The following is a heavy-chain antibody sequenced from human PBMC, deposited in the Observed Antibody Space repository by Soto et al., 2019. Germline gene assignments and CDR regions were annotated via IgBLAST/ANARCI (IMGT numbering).Heavy chain of an antibody. V-gene: IGHV3-30*04. CDR2: ISYDGRNK. Sequence: GGSLRLSCAASGFTFSSYAMHWVRQAPGKGLEWVAVISYDGRNKYYADSVKGRFTISRDNSKNTLYLQMNSLRAEDTAVYYWASDTGSSWFFDYWGPGNLVTVSS. CDR3: ASDTGSSWFFDY. CDR1: GFTFSSYA. J-gene: IGHJ4*02. D-gene: IGHD6-13*01.